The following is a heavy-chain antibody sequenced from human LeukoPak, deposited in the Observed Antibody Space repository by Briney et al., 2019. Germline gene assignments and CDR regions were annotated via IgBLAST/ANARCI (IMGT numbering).Heavy chain of an antibody. J-gene: IGHJ3*02. Sequence: SVKVSCKASGGTFSSYAISWVRQAPGQGLEWMGGIIPIFGTANYAQKFQGRVTITAGESTSTAYMELSSLRSEDTAVYYCARELVYRITIFGVVIIHDAFDIWGQGTMVTVSS. CDR2: IIPIFGTA. V-gene: IGHV1-69*01. CDR3: ARELVYRITIFGVVIIHDAFDI. CDR1: GGTFSSYA. D-gene: IGHD3-3*01.